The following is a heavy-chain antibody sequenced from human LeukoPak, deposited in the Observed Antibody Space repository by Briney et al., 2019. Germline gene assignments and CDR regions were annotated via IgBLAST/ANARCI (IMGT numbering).Heavy chain of an antibody. CDR1: GGSISSYY. D-gene: IGHD2-8*02. Sequence: SETLSLTCTVSGGSISSYYWSWIRQPPGKGLEWIGYIYYSGSTNYNPSLKSRVTISVDTSKNQFSLKVTSVTAADTAVYYCASLLVPGNFDYWGQGTLVTVSP. J-gene: IGHJ4*02. CDR2: IYYSGST. CDR3: ASLLVPGNFDY. V-gene: IGHV4-59*12.